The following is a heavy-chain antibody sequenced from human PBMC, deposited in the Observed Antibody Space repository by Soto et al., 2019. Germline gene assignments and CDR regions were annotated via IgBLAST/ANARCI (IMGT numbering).Heavy chain of an antibody. Sequence: SETLSLTCTVSGGSISSYYWSWIRQPPGKGLEWIGYIYYSGSTNYNPSLKSRVTISVDTSKNQFSLKLSSVTAADTAVYYCARHRSLGYYYYMDVWGKGTTVTVSS. CDR3: ARHRSLGYYYYMDV. D-gene: IGHD2-15*01. V-gene: IGHV4-59*08. CDR1: GGSISSYY. J-gene: IGHJ6*03. CDR2: IYYSGST.